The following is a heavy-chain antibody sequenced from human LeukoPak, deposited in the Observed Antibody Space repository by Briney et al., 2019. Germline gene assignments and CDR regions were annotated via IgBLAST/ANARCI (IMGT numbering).Heavy chain of an antibody. CDR2: IYYSGST. CDR3: ARDLEYSGYDPAFDI. Sequence: SETLSLTCTVSGGSISSYYWSWIRQPPGKGLEWIGYIYYSGSTNYKPSLKSRVTISVDTSRNQFSLKLSSVTAADTAVYYCARDLEYSGYDPAFDIWGQGTMVTVSS. J-gene: IGHJ3*02. D-gene: IGHD5-12*01. CDR1: GGSISSYY. V-gene: IGHV4-59*01.